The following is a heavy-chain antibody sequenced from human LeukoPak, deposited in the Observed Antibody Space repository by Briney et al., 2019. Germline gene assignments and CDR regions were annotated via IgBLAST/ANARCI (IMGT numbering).Heavy chain of an antibody. CDR1: GFTFSDYY. Sequence: GGSLRLSCAASGFTFSDYYMSWIRQAPGKGLEWVSYISSSGTTIYYADSVKGRFTISRDNAKNSLYLQMNSLRAEDTAVYYCARERYSYGFSPDYWGQGTLVTVSS. V-gene: IGHV3-11*04. D-gene: IGHD5-18*01. J-gene: IGHJ4*02. CDR2: ISSSGTTI. CDR3: ARERYSYGFSPDY.